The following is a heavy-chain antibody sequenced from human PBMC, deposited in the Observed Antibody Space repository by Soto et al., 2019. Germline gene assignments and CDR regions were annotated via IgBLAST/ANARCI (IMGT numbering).Heavy chain of an antibody. CDR3: ASLSTAEGLDY. CDR2: ISSSSSYT. CDR1: GFTVSSNY. Sequence: GGSLRLFCAASGFTVSSNYMSWVRQAPGKGLEWVSYISSSSSYTNYADSVKGRFTISRDNAKNSLYLQMNSLRAEDTAVYYCASLSTAEGLDYWGQGTLVTVSS. D-gene: IGHD4-17*01. J-gene: IGHJ4*02. V-gene: IGHV3-11*06.